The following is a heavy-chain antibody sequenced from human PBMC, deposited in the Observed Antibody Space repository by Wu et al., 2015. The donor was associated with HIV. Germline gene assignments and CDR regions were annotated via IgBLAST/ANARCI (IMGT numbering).Heavy chain of an antibody. J-gene: IGHJ4*02. D-gene: IGHD3-3*01. CDR2: INPNSGDT. CDR3: ARDYDFWSTFYYFDY. V-gene: IGHV1-2*02. Sequence: QVQLVQSGAEVKKPGASVKVSCKASGDNFSGYYIHWVRQAPGQGLEWMGWINPNSGDTNSAQRFQGRVTMTRDTSISTAYMELSGLRSDDTAVYYCARDYDFWSTFYYFDYWGQGTLVTVSS. CDR1: GDNFSGYY.